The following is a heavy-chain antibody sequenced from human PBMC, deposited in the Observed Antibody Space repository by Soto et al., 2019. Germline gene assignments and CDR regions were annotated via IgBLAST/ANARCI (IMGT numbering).Heavy chain of an antibody. CDR2: MNPNSGNT. D-gene: IGHD3-3*01. CDR1: GYTFTSYD. J-gene: IGHJ6*02. V-gene: IGHV1-8*01. CDR3: ARDQLRFLERFHYYGMDV. Sequence: ASVKVSCKASGYTFTSYDINWVRQATGQGLEWMGWMNPNSGNTGYAQKFQGRVTMTRDTSTSTVYMELSSLRSEDTAVYYCARDQLRFLERFHYYGMDVWGQGTTVTVSS.